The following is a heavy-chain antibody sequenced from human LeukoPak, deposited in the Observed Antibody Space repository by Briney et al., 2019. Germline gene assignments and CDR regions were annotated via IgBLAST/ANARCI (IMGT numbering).Heavy chain of an antibody. CDR3: ARDPYDFWSGYYKGNDY. CDR2: ISSTSSYI. D-gene: IGHD3-3*01. Sequence: GGSLRLSCAASGFTFSSYSMNWVRQAPGKGVEWVSSISSTSSYIYYADSVKGRFTISRDNAKNSLYLQMNSLRAEDTAVYYCARDPYDFWSGYYKGNDYWGQGTLVTVSS. CDR1: GFTFSSYS. V-gene: IGHV3-21*01. J-gene: IGHJ4*02.